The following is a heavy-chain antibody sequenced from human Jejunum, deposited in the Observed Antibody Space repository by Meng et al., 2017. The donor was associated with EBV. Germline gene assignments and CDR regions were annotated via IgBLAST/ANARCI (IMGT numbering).Heavy chain of an antibody. CDR1: GGTFSNYA. V-gene: IGHV1-69*06. D-gene: IGHD2-2*03. Sequence: QVQLVQSGAEVKNPXSSVKVSCKASGGTFSNYAISWVRQAPGQGLEWMGGIIPIFATPNYAQQFQDRITITADTSTTTAYMELSSLTSEDTAIYYCARWAGHCSSANCFPPLDYWGQGTLVTVSS. J-gene: IGHJ4*02. CDR3: ARWAGHCSSANCFPPLDY. CDR2: IIPIFATP.